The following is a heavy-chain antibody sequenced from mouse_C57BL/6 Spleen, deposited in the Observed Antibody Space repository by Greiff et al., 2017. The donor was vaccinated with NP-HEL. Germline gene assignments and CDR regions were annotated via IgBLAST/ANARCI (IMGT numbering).Heavy chain of an antibody. CDR2: IGPGSGST. V-gene: IGHV1-77*01. CDR1: GYTFTDYY. CDR3: ARGYYGSSYEEGYYAMDY. D-gene: IGHD1-1*01. J-gene: IGHJ4*01. Sequence: VQLQQSGAELVKPGASVKISCKASGYTFTDYYINWVKQRPGQGLEWIGKIGPGSGSTYYNEKFKGKATLTADKSSSTAYMQLSSLTSEDSAVYFCARGYYGSSYEEGYYAMDYWGQGTSVTVSS.